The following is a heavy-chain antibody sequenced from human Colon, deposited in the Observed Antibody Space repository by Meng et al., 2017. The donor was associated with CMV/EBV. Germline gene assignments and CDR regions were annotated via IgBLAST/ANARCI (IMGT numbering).Heavy chain of an antibody. Sequence: ASVNVSCQASGYPFNIHYKHWVRQAPGRGLEWMGWMDPNSGDTNYAQRFQDRVEMTRDPTVSTAYLDLTSLRSADTAVYYCATLSIYDSTISDFWGQGTLVTVSS. V-gene: IGHV1-2*02. CDR2: MDPNSGDT. J-gene: IGHJ4*02. D-gene: IGHD5/OR15-5a*01. CDR1: GYPFNIHY. CDR3: ATLSIYDSTISDF.